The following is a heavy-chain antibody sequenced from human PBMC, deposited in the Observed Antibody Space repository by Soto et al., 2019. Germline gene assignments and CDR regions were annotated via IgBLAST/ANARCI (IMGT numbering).Heavy chain of an antibody. J-gene: IGHJ2*01. Sequence: GGSLRLSCAASGFTYTTYTMHWVRQAPGKGLEWVAVISYDGNNKFYADSVKGRFTISRDSTKQTLYLQMNSLRAEDTAVYYCARGGSLNWYFDLWGRGTLVTVSS. V-gene: IGHV3-30-3*02. CDR2: ISYDGNNK. CDR3: ARGGSLNWYFDL. D-gene: IGHD1-26*01. CDR1: GFTYTTYT.